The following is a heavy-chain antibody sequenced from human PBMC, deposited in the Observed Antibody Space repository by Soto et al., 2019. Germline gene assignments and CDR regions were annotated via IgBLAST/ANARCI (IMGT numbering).Heavy chain of an antibody. D-gene: IGHD3-22*01. Sequence: ASVKVSCKASGYTFTYSTVHWVRQAPGQRLEWMGWINAGDGNTKYSPNFQGRVTITKDTSASTVYMELSSLRSEDTAVYFCTRDYYDSSGYYPKFDYWGQGTLVTVSS. CDR3: TRDYYDSSGYYPKFDY. J-gene: IGHJ4*02. V-gene: IGHV1-3*01. CDR1: GYTFTYST. CDR2: INAGDGNT.